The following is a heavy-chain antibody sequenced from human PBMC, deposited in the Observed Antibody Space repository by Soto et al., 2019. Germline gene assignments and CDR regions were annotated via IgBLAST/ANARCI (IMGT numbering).Heavy chain of an antibody. CDR1: GYTFTSYG. CDR2: ISAYNGNT. J-gene: IGHJ4*02. Sequence: QVQLVQSGAEVKKPGASVKVSCKASGYTFTSYGISWVRQAPVQGLEWMGWISAYNGNTNYAQNLQGRVTMTTDTSTSTFYMERRSLRSDETAVYYCVVAAQPYYFDYWGQGTLVTVSS. CDR3: VVAAQPYYFDY. V-gene: IGHV1-18*01. D-gene: IGHD2-15*01.